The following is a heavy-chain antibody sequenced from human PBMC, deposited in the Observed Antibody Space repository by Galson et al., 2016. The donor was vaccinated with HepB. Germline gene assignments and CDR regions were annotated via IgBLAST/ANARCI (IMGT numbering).Heavy chain of an antibody. J-gene: IGHJ4*02. V-gene: IGHV6-1*01. CDR1: GDNVSNNNAG. CDR3: ARSHLLGRGFGW. CDR2: TFYRSDWQN. D-gene: IGHD7-27*01. Sequence: CAISGDNVSNNNAGWYWIRQSPSRGLECLGRTFYRSDWQNDYAESVKSRITINPDTSKNEFSLHLSSVTPEDTGVYYCARSHLLGRGFGWWGPGTPVTVPS.